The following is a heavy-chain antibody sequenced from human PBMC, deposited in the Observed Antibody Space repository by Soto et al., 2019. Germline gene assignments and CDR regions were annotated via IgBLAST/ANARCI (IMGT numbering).Heavy chain of an antibody. Sequence: SETLSLTCTVSGGSISSYYWSWIRQPPGKGLEWIGYIYYSGSTNYNPSLKSRVTISVDTSKNQFSLKLSSVTAADTAVYYCARGSLSGSGSRLNWFDPWGQGTLVTVSS. D-gene: IGHD3-10*01. J-gene: IGHJ5*02. V-gene: IGHV4-59*01. CDR1: GGSISSYY. CDR2: IYYSGST. CDR3: ARGSLSGSGSRLNWFDP.